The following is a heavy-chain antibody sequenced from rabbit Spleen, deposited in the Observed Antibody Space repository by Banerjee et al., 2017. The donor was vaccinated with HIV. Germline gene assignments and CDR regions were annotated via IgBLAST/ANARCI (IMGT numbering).Heavy chain of an antibody. Sequence: LEESGGGLVQPEGSLTLTCTASGVSFSSNWICWVRQAPGKGLEWIACIDTSDGDTDYANWPKGRFTISKTSSTTVTLQMTSLTAADTAAYFCARDGYSRGWGIILYYFNLWGQGTLVTVS. CDR2: IDTSDGDT. V-gene: IGHV1S45*01. CDR1: GVSFSSNW. J-gene: IGHJ4*01. CDR3: ARDGYSRGWGIILYYFNL. D-gene: IGHD4-1*01.